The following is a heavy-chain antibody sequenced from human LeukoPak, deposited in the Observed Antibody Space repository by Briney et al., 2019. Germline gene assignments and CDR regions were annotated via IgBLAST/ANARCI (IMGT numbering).Heavy chain of an antibody. V-gene: IGHV4-59*01. CDR1: GGSISSYY. Sequence: SETLSLTCTVSGGSISSYYWSLIRQPPGKGLEWIGFIHSSGSTNHNPSLKSRVTVSVDTSKNQFSLKLTSVTAADTALYYCARAQGRSSVTNWFDPWGQGTLVIVSS. CDR2: IHSSGST. J-gene: IGHJ5*02. CDR3: ARAQGRSSVTNWFDP. D-gene: IGHD4-17*01.